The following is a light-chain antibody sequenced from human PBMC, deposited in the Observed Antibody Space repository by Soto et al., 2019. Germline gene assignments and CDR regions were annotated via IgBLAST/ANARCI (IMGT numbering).Light chain of an antibody. CDR1: SSDVGGYDY. CDR2: EVS. V-gene: IGLV2-14*01. Sequence: QSALTQPASVSGSPGQSITISCTGTSSDVGGYDYVSWYQQHPGKAPKVIIYEVSNRPSGVSIRFSGSKSGNTASVTISGLQAEDEADYYCSSYTSSSPVFGGGTKLTVL. CDR3: SSYTSSSPV. J-gene: IGLJ2*01.